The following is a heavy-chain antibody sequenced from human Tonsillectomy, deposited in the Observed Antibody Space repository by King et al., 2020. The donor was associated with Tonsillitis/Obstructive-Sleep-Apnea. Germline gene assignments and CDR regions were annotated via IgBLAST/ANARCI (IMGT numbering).Heavy chain of an antibody. Sequence: QLQESAPGLVKPSETLSLTCTVSGGSITSYYWSWIRQPPGKGLEWIGYIYYSGSTNYNPSLKSRVTISADTSKNQFSLKLSSVTAADTAVYYCARDTPYGSGSYTLGWFDPWGQGTLVTVSS. CDR1: GGSITSYY. V-gene: IGHV4-59*01. CDR3: ARDTPYGSGSYTLGWFDP. D-gene: IGHD3-10*01. CDR2: IYYSGST. J-gene: IGHJ5*02.